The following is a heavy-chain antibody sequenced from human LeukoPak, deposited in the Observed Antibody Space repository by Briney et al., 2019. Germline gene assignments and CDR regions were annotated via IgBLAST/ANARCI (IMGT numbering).Heavy chain of an antibody. J-gene: IGHJ6*02. CDR3: ARIQVNWFGEVTSLSPPKYGMDV. CDR2: ISPYNGDT. Sequence: ASVKVSCKASGYTFTDDGISWVRQGPGQGLEWVGLISPYNGDTKYADKVLGRVTMSADISTTTAYMELRSLRSDDTAVYYCARIQVNWFGEVTSLSPPKYGMDVWGQGTTVIVSS. CDR1: GYTFTDDG. V-gene: IGHV1-18*01. D-gene: IGHD3-10*01.